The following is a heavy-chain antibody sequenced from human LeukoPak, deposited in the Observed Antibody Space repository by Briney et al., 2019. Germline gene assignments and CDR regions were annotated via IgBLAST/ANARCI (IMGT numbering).Heavy chain of an antibody. CDR1: GFTFSSYW. J-gene: IGHJ3*02. Sequence: PGGSLRLSCAASGFTFSSYWMHWVRQAPGKGLVWVSRINSDGSSTSYADSVKGRFTISRDNAKNSLYLQMNSLRAEDTAVYYCAREGEGSGWYGDAFDIWGQGTMVTVSS. D-gene: IGHD6-19*01. CDR2: INSDGSST. CDR3: AREGEGSGWYGDAFDI. V-gene: IGHV3-74*01.